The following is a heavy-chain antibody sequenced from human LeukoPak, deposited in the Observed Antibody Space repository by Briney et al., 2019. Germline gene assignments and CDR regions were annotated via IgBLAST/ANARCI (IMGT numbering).Heavy chain of an antibody. CDR1: GFTFSDYY. J-gene: IGHJ4*02. Sequence: GGSLRLSCAASGFTFSDYYMSWIRQAPGKGREWVSYISSSSSYTNYADSVKGRFTISRDNAKNSLYLQMNSLRAEDTAVYYCARSHSSGWYEFPYWGQGTLVTVSS. V-gene: IGHV3-11*06. CDR3: ARSHSSGWYEFPY. D-gene: IGHD6-19*01. CDR2: ISSSSSYT.